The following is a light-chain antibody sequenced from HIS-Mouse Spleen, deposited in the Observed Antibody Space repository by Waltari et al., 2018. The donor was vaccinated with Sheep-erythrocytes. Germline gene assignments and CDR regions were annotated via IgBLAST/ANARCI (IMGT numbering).Light chain of an antibody. CDR1: QGINSW. CDR2: AAS. J-gene: IGKJ5*01. V-gene: IGKV1-12*01. CDR3: QQANSFPIT. Sequence: DIQMTQSPSPVSASVGDRVTITCRASQGINSWLAWYQQKPGKAPKLLIDAASSLQSGVPSRFSGSGSGTDFTLTISSLQPEDFATYYCQQANSFPITFGQGTRLEIK.